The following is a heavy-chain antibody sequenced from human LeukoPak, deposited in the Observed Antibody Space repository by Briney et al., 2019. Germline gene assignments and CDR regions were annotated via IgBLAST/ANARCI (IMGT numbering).Heavy chain of an antibody. CDR1: GFTFSSFA. J-gene: IGHJ4*02. D-gene: IGHD3-22*01. CDR2: ISGSGAGT. Sequence: PGGSLRLSCAASGFTFSSFALSWVRHAPGKELEWVSAISGSGAGTYYADSVKGRFTISRDNSKNTLYLQMTGLRAEDTAVYYCAKVLHYYDDNTSPGYWGRGTLVTVSS. V-gene: IGHV3-23*01. CDR3: AKVLHYYDDNTSPGY.